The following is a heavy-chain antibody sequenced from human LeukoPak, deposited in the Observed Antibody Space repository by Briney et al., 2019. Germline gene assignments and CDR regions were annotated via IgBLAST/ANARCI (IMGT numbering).Heavy chain of an antibody. V-gene: IGHV3-53*01. CDR1: GLTVSSNC. J-gene: IGHJ4*02. CDR3: ARRAGDYSHPYDY. Sequence: GGSLRLSCAASGLTVSSNCMSWVRQAPGRGLEWVSLIYSGGNTEYADSVEGRFTISRGNSKNTLYLQMNSLRAEDTAVYYCARRAGDYSHPYDYWGQGTLVTVSS. D-gene: IGHD3-22*01. CDR2: IYSGGNT.